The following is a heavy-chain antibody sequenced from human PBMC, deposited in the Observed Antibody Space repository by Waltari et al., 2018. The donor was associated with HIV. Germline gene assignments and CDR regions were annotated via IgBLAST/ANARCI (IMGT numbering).Heavy chain of an antibody. CDR2: ICYDGGIK. Sequence: QEHLVESGGGVVQPGRSLRLSCKASGVSFSDYGMHWVRQAPGKDVGGVGVICYDGGIKYYAESVKGRFIVSRDNSKNILYLEMNSLSAEDTGFYYCARGSPGSRFSGSDYDYWGQGTLVTVSS. J-gene: IGHJ4*02. CDR3: ARGSPGSRFSGSDYDY. V-gene: IGHV3-33*01. CDR1: GVSFSDYG. D-gene: IGHD1-26*01.